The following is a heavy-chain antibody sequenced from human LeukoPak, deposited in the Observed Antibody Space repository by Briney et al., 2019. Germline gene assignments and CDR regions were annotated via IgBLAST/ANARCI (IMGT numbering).Heavy chain of an antibody. D-gene: IGHD1-20*01. CDR1: GGSISSSSYY. CDR2: INHSGST. J-gene: IGHJ4*02. Sequence: SETLSLTCTVSGGSISSSSYYWGWIRQPPGKGLEWIGEINHSGSTNYNPSLKSRVTISVDTSKNQFSLKLSSVTAADTAVYYCARTGITGTTSDYWGQGTLVTVSS. V-gene: IGHV4-39*07. CDR3: ARTGITGTTSDY.